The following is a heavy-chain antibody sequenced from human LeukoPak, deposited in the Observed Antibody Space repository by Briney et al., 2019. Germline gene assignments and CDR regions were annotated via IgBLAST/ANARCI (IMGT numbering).Heavy chain of an antibody. D-gene: IGHD3-3*01. CDR2: ISSSSSYI. CDR1: GFTFSTYA. V-gene: IGHV3-21*01. CDR3: AKDFAIFGVDPAIDY. Sequence: PGGSLRLSCAASGFTFSTYAMGWARQAPGKGLEWVSSISSSSSYIYHADSVKGRFTISRDNAKNSLYLQMNSLRAEDTAVYYCAKDFAIFGVDPAIDYWGQGTLVTVSS. J-gene: IGHJ4*02.